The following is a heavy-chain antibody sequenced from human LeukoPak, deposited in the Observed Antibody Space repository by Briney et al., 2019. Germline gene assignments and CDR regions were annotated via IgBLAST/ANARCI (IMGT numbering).Heavy chain of an antibody. V-gene: IGHV4-34*01. Sequence: SETLSLTCAVYGGSFSGYYWSCIRQPPGRGLEGIGEINQRGSTNYNPSPQSRVTTSVDTSKNQFSLKLSSAPAADTAVYYCARGPGYSYGSGWWYWGQGTLVTVSS. J-gene: IGHJ4*02. CDR2: INQRGST. CDR3: ARGPGYSYGSGWWY. CDR1: GGSFSGYY. D-gene: IGHD5-18*01.